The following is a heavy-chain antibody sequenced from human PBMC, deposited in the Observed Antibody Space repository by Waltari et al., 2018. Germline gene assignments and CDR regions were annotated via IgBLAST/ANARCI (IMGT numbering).Heavy chain of an antibody. Sequence: QVQLQESGPGLVKPSETLSLTCTVSGGSISSYYWSWIRQPPGKGMEWIGYIDSSGSTNYNPALKSRVIISVDTSKNQFSLKVRSMTAADTAVYYCARDRGYQDYWGQGTLVTVSS. J-gene: IGHJ4*02. D-gene: IGHD3-10*01. V-gene: IGHV4-59*01. CDR2: IDSSGST. CDR3: ARDRGYQDY. CDR1: GGSISSYY.